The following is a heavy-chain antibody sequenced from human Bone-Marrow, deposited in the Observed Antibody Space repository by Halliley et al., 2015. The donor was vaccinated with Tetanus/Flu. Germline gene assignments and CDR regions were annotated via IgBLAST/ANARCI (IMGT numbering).Heavy chain of an antibody. Sequence: FEWLGRTFYRSRLYNDYTPSLKSRIIINPDTSKNQFSLQLSSVTPEDTAVYYCARGVTSSDYWGQGTLVSVSS. CDR3: ARGVTSSDY. CDR2: TFYRSRLYN. D-gene: IGHD2-21*02. J-gene: IGHJ4*02. V-gene: IGHV6-1*01.